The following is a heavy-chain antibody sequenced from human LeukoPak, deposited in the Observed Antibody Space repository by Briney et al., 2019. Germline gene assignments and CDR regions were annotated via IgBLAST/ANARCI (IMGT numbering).Heavy chain of an antibody. CDR2: IYYSGST. J-gene: IGHJ3*02. Sequence: SETLSLTCTVSGGSISSGDYYWSWIRQPLGKGLESIGFIYYSGSTYYNPSLKSRVTISVDTSKNQFSLRLSSVTAADTAVYYCASHCSSTSCYVFGAFDIWGQGTMVTVSS. D-gene: IGHD2-2*01. CDR1: GGSISSGDYY. V-gene: IGHV4-30-4*01. CDR3: ASHCSSTSCYVFGAFDI.